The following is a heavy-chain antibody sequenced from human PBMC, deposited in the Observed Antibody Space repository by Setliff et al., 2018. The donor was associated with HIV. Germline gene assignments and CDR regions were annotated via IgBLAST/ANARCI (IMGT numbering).Heavy chain of an antibody. CDR3: AKGGGSYCGGGSCPPYWFDP. Sequence: ASVKVSCKTSGYPFNVYYVNWVRQAPGQGLEWVGWIRPNGGTTKYAPKFQGRVTLTRDTANTTVYMDLGSLTSDDTAIYYCAKGGGSYCGGGSCPPYWFDPWGQGTLVTVPQ. V-gene: IGHV1-2*02. CDR2: IRPNGGTT. D-gene: IGHD2-15*01. J-gene: IGHJ5*02. CDR1: GYPFNVYY.